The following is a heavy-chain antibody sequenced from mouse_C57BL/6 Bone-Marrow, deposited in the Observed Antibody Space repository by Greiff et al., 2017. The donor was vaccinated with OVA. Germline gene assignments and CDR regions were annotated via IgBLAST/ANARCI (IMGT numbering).Heavy chain of an antibody. CDR2: IDPSDSET. V-gene: IGHV1-52*01. J-gene: IGHJ2*01. D-gene: IGHD1-1*01. Sequence: QVQLQQPGAELVRSGSSVKLSCKASGYTFTSYWMHWVKQRPIQGLEWIGNIDPSDSETHYNQKFKDKATLTVDKSSSTAYMQLSSLTSEDSAVYYCARGTTVVAPYYFDYWGQGTTLTVSS. CDR3: ARGTTVVAPYYFDY. CDR1: GYTFTSYW.